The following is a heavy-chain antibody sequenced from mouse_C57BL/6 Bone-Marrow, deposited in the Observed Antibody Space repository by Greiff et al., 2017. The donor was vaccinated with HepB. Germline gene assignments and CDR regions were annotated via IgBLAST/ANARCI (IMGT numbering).Heavy chain of an antibody. D-gene: IGHD1-1*01. CDR1: GYTFTSYW. V-gene: IGHV1-55*01. CDR2: IYPGSGST. CDR3: ARGHYGSSPWYFDV. Sequence: QVQLKQPGAELVKPGASVKMSCKASGYTFTSYWITWVKQRPGQGLEWIGDIYPGSGSTNYNEKFKSKATLTVDPSSSTASMQLSSLTSEDSAVYYCARGHYGSSPWYFDVWGTGTTVTVSS. J-gene: IGHJ1*03.